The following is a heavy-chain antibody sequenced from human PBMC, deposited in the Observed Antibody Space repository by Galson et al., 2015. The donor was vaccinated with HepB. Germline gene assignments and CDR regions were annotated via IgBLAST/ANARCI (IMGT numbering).Heavy chain of an antibody. Sequence: SVKVPCKASGYTLTTNGIRWARQAPGQGLEWMGWISANSGNTKYAQNLQGRVTLTRDTSTSTAYLELRSLRSDDTAAYYCARDRDYRFDYWGQGTLVTVSS. D-gene: IGHD4/OR15-4a*01. CDR3: ARDRDYRFDY. CDR1: GYTLTTNG. V-gene: IGHV1-18*04. J-gene: IGHJ4*02. CDR2: ISANSGNT.